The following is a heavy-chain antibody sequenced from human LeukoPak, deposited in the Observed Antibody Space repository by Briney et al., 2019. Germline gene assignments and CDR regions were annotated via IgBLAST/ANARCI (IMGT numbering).Heavy chain of an antibody. V-gene: IGHV3-23*01. D-gene: IGHD1-1*01. CDR3: AMASWVSNADAVL. CDR1: GFTFSSYA. CDR2: LRGNGDT. J-gene: IGHJ4*02. Sequence: GGSLTLSCAASGFTFSSYAMSWVREAPARGLEWVSSLRGNGDTFYADSVKGRFTLSRDESRNTVYLQLNNLRVEDTAVYYCAMASWVSNADAVLWGQGTVVTVSS.